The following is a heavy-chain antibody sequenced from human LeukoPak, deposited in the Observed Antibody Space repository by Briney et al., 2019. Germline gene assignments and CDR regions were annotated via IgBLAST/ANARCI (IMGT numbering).Heavy chain of an antibody. CDR1: GFTFSSYE. V-gene: IGHV3-48*03. D-gene: IGHD3-22*01. CDR3: ARGDFYDGSGFYFDY. J-gene: IGHJ4*02. CDR2: ISSRGTTI. Sequence: GGSLRLSCAASGFTFSSYEMNWVRQAPGEGLGWVPFISSRGTTIYYADSVKGRFTISRDNAKNSLYLQMNSLRAEDTAVYYCARGDFYDGSGFYFDYWGQGTLVTVSS.